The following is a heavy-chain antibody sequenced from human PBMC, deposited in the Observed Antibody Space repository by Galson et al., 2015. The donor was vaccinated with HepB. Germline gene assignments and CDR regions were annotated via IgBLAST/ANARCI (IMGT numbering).Heavy chain of an antibody. V-gene: IGHV7-4-1*02. Sequence: SVKVSCKASGYTFTSYAMNWVRQAPGQGLEWMGWINTNTGNPTSAKGFTGRFVFSLDTSVSTAYLQISSLKVEDTAVYYCARGGGGAAVGTIDYWGQGTLVTVSS. CDR3: ARGGGGAAVGTIDY. CDR1: GYTFTSYA. D-gene: IGHD6-13*01. J-gene: IGHJ4*02. CDR2: INTNTGNP.